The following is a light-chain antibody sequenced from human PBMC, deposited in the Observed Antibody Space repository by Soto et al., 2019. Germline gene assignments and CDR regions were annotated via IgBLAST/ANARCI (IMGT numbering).Light chain of an antibody. V-gene: IGLV2-11*01. Sequence: QSVLTQPRSVSGSPGQSVTISCTGTSSDFGGYNYVSWYQQHPGKVPKFMIYDVSKRPSGVPDRFSGSKSGNTASLTISGLQAEDEADYYCCSFAGSYPVIFGGGTKLTVL. CDR1: SSDFGGYNY. CDR2: DVS. CDR3: CSFAGSYPVI. J-gene: IGLJ2*01.